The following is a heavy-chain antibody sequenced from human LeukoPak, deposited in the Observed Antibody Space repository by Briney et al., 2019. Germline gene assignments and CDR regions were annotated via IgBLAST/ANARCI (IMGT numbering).Heavy chain of an antibody. CDR2: IYYSGST. D-gene: IGHD1-26*01. V-gene: IGHV4-59*01. J-gene: IGHJ4*02. CDR1: GGSISSYY. Sequence: SETLSLTCTVSGGSISSYYWSWIRQPPGKGLEWIGYIYYSGSTNYNPSLKSRVTISVDTSKNQFSLKLSSVTAADTAVYYCARAPGSYYHYFDYWGQGTLVTVSS. CDR3: ARAPGSYYHYFDY.